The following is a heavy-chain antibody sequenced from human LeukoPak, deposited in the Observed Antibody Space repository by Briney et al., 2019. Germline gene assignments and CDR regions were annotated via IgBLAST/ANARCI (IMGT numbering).Heavy chain of an antibody. CDR2: ISHSGTT. V-gene: IGHV4-34*01. CDR3: ARKYCSTTSCSYGFDF. CDR1: GGSFGGYY. Sequence: PSETLSLTCAVYGGSFGGYYWSWIRQPPGKGLEWIGEISHSGTTNYNPSLESRVTISIDTSKNQFSLKLSSVTAADTAVYFCARKYCSTTSCSYGFDFWGQGTMVTVSS. D-gene: IGHD2-2*01. J-gene: IGHJ3*01.